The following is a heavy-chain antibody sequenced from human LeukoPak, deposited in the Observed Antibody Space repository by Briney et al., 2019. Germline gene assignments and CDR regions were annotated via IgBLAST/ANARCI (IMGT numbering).Heavy chain of an antibody. V-gene: IGHV4-34*01. CDR1: GGSFSGYY. Sequence: SETLSLTCAVYGGSFSGYYWSWIRQPPGKGLEWIGEINHSGSTNYNPSLKSRVTISVDTSKNQFSLKLSSVTAADTAVYYCARLSPAAAKGRDYLGQGTLVTVSS. D-gene: IGHD2-2*01. J-gene: IGHJ4*02. CDR3: ARLSPAAAKGRDY. CDR2: INHSGST.